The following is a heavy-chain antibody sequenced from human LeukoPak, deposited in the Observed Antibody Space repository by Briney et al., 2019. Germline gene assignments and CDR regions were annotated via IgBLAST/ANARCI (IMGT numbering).Heavy chain of an antibody. CDR1: GGSISSGSYS. J-gene: IGHJ4*02. CDR3: ARYSPRAMGNYLDF. Sequence: SETLSLTCAVSGGSISSGSYSWSWIRQPPGKGLEWIGYIYPRGSTYYNPSLKSRVILSLDKSANQFSLNLSSVTAADTAVYYCARYSPRAMGNYLDFWGQGTLVTVSS. CDR2: IYPRGST. V-gene: IGHV4-30-2*01. D-gene: IGHD2-15*01.